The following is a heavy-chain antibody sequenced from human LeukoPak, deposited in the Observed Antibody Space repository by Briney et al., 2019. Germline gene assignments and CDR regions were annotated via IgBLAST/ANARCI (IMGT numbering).Heavy chain of an antibody. Sequence: SQTLTLTCTVSGGSISSGGYCWSWIRQPPGKGLEWIGYIYHSGSTYYNPSLKSRVTISVDRSKNQFSLKLSSVTAADTAVYYCAGGDFWSGYYHDAFDIWGQGTMVTVSS. D-gene: IGHD3-3*01. CDR3: AGGDFWSGYYHDAFDI. CDR1: GGSISSGGYC. J-gene: IGHJ3*02. V-gene: IGHV4-30-2*01. CDR2: IYHSGST.